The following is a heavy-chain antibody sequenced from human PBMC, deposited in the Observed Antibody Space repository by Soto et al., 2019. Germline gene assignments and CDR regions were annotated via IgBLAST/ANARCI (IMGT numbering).Heavy chain of an antibody. J-gene: IGHJ6*02. V-gene: IGHV4-4*09. CDR1: GGSISSYY. Sequence: PSEPLSLTCTVSGGSISSYYWSWIRQAPGKGLEWIGYIFSSGTTYYNPSLKSRLTMSLDTSQNQFSLKLNSVTAADTAVYFCARVPSPFDFYYAMDVWGQGTTVTVSS. CDR2: IFSSGTT. D-gene: IGHD3-16*01. CDR3: ARVPSPFDFYYAMDV.